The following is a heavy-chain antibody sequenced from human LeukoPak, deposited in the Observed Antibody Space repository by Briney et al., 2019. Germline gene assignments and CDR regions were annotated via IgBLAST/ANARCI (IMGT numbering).Heavy chain of an antibody. J-gene: IGHJ3*02. CDR2: IYTSGIT. CDR1: GGSISSYY. D-gene: IGHD6-19*01. Sequence: PSETLSLTCTVSGGSISSYYWSWIRQPAGKGLVWIGRIYTSGITKYSPSLKSRVTMSVDTSKNQFSLKLSSVTAADTAVYYCARGLSGGIDAFDIWGQGTMVTVSS. CDR3: ARGLSGGIDAFDI. V-gene: IGHV4-4*07.